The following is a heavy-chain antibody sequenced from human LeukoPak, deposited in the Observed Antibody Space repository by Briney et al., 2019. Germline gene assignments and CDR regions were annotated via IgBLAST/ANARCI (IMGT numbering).Heavy chain of an antibody. CDR2: ISYDGTNK. D-gene: IGHD2-15*01. Sequence: GGSLRLSCAASGFTFSSYTMHWVRQAPGKGLEWVAVISYDGTNKYYADSVKGRFTISRDNSKNTLHLQMNSLRADDTAVYYCAKASPSGGSASNWFDPWGQGTLVTVSS. V-gene: IGHV3-30-3*01. CDR3: AKASPSGGSASNWFDP. CDR1: GFTFSSYT. J-gene: IGHJ5*02.